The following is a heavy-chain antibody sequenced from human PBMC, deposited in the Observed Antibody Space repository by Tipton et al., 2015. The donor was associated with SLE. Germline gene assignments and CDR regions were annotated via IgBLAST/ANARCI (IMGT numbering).Heavy chain of an antibody. Sequence: SLRLSCAASGFTFNRYWMHWVRQAPGKGLEWVSDFRDGGSSTYYADSVKGRFTISRDNSKNMLYLQMNSLRVEDTAVYYCAKGGTGKFDYWGQGTLVTVSS. CDR1: GFTFNRYW. CDR2: FRDGGSST. D-gene: IGHD7-27*01. J-gene: IGHJ4*02. V-gene: IGHV3-23*01. CDR3: AKGGTGKFDY.